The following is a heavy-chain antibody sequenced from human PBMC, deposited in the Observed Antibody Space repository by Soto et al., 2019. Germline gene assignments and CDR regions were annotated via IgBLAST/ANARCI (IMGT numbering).Heavy chain of an antibody. CDR1: GFTFDYYG. J-gene: IGHJ6*02. Sequence: GGSLRLSCAASGFTFDYYGMSWVRQAPGKGLEWVSGINWNGGSTGCADSVKGRFTISRDNAKNSLYLQMNSLRAEDTALYYCARGLQLWSFYYGMDVWGQGTTVTVSS. CDR3: ARGLQLWSFYYGMDV. V-gene: IGHV3-20*04. CDR2: INWNGGST. D-gene: IGHD5-18*01.